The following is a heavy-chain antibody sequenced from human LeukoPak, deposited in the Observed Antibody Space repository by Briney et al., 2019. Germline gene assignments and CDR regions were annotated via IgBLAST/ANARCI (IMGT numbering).Heavy chain of an antibody. Sequence: GASVKVSCKASGYTFTGYYMHWVRQAPGQGLEWMGWINPNSADTNYAQKFQGRVTLTGDTSINTVYMELSRLRFDDTAVYYCARKATGQYGMDVWGQGTTVTVSS. J-gene: IGHJ6*02. CDR2: INPNSADT. V-gene: IGHV1-2*02. CDR3: ARKATGQYGMDV. CDR1: GYTFTGYY. D-gene: IGHD6-13*01.